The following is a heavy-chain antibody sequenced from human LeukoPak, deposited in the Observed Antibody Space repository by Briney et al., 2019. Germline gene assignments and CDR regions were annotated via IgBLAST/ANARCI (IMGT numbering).Heavy chain of an antibody. CDR3: ARDLGEEWLLWRNYYYYMDV. CDR1: GFTFSSYS. D-gene: IGHD3-3*01. J-gene: IGHJ6*03. CDR2: ISSSSSYI. Sequence: GGSLRLSCAASGFTFSSYSMNWVRQAPGKGREGVSSISSSSSYIYYADSVKGRFTISRDNAKNSLYLQMNSLRAEDTAVYYCARDLGEEWLLWRNYYYYMDVWGKGTTVTVSS. V-gene: IGHV3-21*01.